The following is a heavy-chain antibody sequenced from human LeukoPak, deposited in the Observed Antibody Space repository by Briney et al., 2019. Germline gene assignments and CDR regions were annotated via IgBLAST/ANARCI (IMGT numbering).Heavy chain of an antibody. J-gene: IGHJ6*02. CDR2: ISGSGGST. D-gene: IGHD2-2*01. Sequence: GGSLRLSCAASGFTFSSYAMSWVRQAPGKGLEWVSAISGSGGSTYYADSVKGRFTISRDNSKNTLYLQMNSLRAEDTAVYYCARESDCNSASCSRDYYYGMDVWGQGTTVTVSS. CDR3: ARESDCNSASCSRDYYYGMDV. CDR1: GFTFSSYA. V-gene: IGHV3-23*01.